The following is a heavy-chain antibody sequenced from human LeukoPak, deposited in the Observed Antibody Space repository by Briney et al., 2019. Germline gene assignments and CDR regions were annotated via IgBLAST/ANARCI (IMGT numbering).Heavy chain of an antibody. CDR1: GYTFTSYG. V-gene: IGHV1-18*01. J-gene: IGHJ6*02. D-gene: IGHD3-9*01. Sequence: ASVKVSCKASGYTFTSYGISWVRQAPGQGLEWMGWISAYNGNTNYAQKLQGRVTMTTDTSTSTAYMELRSLRSDDTAVYYCAREHDILTGYYYYGMDVWGQGTTVTVS. CDR3: AREHDILTGYYYYGMDV. CDR2: ISAYNGNT.